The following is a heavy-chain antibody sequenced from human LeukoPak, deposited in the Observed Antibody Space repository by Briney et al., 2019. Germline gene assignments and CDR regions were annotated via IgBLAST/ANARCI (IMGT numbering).Heavy chain of an antibody. Sequence: GESLKISCKGSGNSFTSNWIGWVRQMPGKGLEWVGIIYPDDSDTRYSPSFQGQVTISADKSISTAYLQWSSLKASDTAMYYCARNYYDSSGYEYWGQGTLVTVSS. D-gene: IGHD3-22*01. CDR2: IYPDDSDT. J-gene: IGHJ4*02. CDR1: GNSFTSNW. CDR3: ARNYYDSSGYEY. V-gene: IGHV5-51*01.